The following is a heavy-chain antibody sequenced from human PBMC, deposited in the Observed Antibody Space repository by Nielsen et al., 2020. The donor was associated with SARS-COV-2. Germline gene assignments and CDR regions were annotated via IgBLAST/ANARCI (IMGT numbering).Heavy chain of an antibody. D-gene: IGHD6-19*01. Sequence: ASVQVSCKASGYTFTGYYMHWVRQAPGQGLEWMGRINPNSGGTNYAQKFQGRVTMTRDTSISTAYMELSRLRSDDTAVYYCARDQDSSGWRNWFDPWGQGTLVTVSS. CDR1: GYTFTGYY. V-gene: IGHV1-2*06. CDR2: INPNSGGT. CDR3: ARDQDSSGWRNWFDP. J-gene: IGHJ5*02.